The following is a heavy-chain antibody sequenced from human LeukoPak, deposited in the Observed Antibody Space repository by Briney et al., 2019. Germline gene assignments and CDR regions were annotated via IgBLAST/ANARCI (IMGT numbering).Heavy chain of an antibody. CDR3: AIVTTADGY. D-gene: IGHD4-17*01. CDR2: INPTHGGT. V-gene: IGHV1-2*02. J-gene: IGHJ4*02. CDR1: GYTFTTYY. Sequence: ASVKVSCKASGYTFTTYYIHWVRQAPGQGREWMGWINPTHGGTNFAQKFQGRVPMNRDTSITTSYIGLNRLISDDTAIYCCAIVTTADGYWGQGTRLTVSS.